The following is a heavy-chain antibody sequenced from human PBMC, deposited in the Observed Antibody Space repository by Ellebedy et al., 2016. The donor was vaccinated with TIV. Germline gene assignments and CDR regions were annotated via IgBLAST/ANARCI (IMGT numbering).Heavy chain of an antibody. CDR2: IGGGGAGT. J-gene: IGHJ4*02. V-gene: IGHV3-23*01. Sequence: PGGSLRLSCTASGFTFSNYAMNWVRQAPGQGLEWLSSIGGGGAGTYYADSVKGRFTVSRDNSQNTLYLQMSSLRAEDTALYYCAKSRSAFSGGSYYVDYWGQGTLVTVSS. CDR3: AKSRSAFSGGSYYVDY. D-gene: IGHD2-15*01. CDR1: GFTFSNYA.